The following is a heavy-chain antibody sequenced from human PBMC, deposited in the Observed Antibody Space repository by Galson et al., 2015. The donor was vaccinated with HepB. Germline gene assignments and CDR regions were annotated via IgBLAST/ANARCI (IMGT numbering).Heavy chain of an antibody. V-gene: IGHV3-21*01. J-gene: IGHJ4*02. D-gene: IGHD6-19*01. CDR1: GFTFSSYN. CDR2: ISSSSSYI. CDR3: ARGSSGWYDEGSFDY. Sequence: SLRLSCAASGFTFSSYNMNWVRQAPGKGLEWVSSISSSSSYIYYADSVKGRFTISRDNAKNSLYLQMNSLRAEDTAVYYCARGSSGWYDEGSFDYWGQGTLVTVSS.